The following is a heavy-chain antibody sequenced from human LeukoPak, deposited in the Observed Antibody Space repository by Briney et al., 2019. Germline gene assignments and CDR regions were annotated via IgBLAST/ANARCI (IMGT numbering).Heavy chain of an antibody. V-gene: IGHV3-21*04. D-gene: IGHD3-3*01. CDR1: GFTFSSYS. CDR3: AKDLRYDFWSGYYGNS. Sequence: GSLRLSCAASGFTFSSYSMNWVRQAPGKGLEWVSSISFTSSYIYYADSVKGRFAISRDNSKNTLYLQMNSLRAEDTAVYYCAKDLRYDFWSGYYGNSWGQGTLVTVSS. CDR2: ISFTSSYI. J-gene: IGHJ4*02.